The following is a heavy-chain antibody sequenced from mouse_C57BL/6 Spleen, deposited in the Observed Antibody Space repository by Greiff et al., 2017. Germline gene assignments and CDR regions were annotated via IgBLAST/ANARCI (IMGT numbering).Heavy chain of an antibody. CDR2: IRLKSDNYAT. Sequence: EVMLVESGGGLVQPGGSMKLSCVASGFTFSNYWMNWVRQSPEKGLEWVAQIRLKSDNYATHYAESVKGRFTISRDDSKSSVYLQMNNLRAEDTGIYYCTDYYRRVYYAMDYWGQGTSVTVSS. V-gene: IGHV6-3*01. CDR1: GFTFSNYW. D-gene: IGHD2-14*01. CDR3: TDYYRRVYYAMDY. J-gene: IGHJ4*01.